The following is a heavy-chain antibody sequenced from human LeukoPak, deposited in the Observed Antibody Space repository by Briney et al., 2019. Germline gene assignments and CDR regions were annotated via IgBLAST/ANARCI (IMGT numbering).Heavy chain of an antibody. D-gene: IGHD3-3*01. V-gene: IGHV4-34*01. J-gene: IGHJ4*02. CDR1: GGSFSGYY. CDR2: INHSGST. CDR3: ARAYPYYDFWSGYYLRRYYFGY. Sequence: PSETLSLTCAVYGGSFSGYYWSWIRQPPGKGLEWIGEINHSGSTNYNPSLKSRVTISVDTSKNQFSLKLSSVTAADTAVYYCARAYPYYDFWSGYYLRRYYFGYWGQGTLVTVSS.